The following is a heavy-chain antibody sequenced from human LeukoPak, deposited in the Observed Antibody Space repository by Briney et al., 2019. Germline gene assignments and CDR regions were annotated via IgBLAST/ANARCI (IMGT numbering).Heavy chain of an antibody. CDR2: INNYNGNT. D-gene: IGHD1-26*01. CDR1: GYTFTNYD. J-gene: IGHJ6*03. V-gene: IGHV1-18*01. Sequence: ASVKVSCKASGYTFTNYDISWVRHAPGQGLEWMGWINNYNGNTHYVQNVLGRVTMTTDTSTGTAYMELGSLTSDDTAVYYCARVVGGTTTYYHMDVWGKGTTVTVSS. CDR3: ARVVGGTTTYYHMDV.